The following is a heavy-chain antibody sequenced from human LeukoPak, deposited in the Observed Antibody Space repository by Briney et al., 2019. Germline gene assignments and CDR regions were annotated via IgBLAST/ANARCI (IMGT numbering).Heavy chain of an antibody. CDR2: ISYDGSNK. D-gene: IGHD6-6*01. Sequence: PGGSLRLSCAASGFTFSSYGMHWVRQAPGKGLEWVAVISYDGSNKYYADSVKGRFTISRDNSKNTLYLQMNSLRAEDTAVYYCAKDDRIAAHFGPDYWGQGTLVTVSS. V-gene: IGHV3-30*18. CDR3: AKDDRIAAHFGPDY. J-gene: IGHJ4*02. CDR1: GFTFSSYG.